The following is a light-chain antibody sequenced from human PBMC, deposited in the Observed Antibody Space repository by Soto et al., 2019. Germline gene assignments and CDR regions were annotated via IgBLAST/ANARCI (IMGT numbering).Light chain of an antibody. CDR2: DVS. J-gene: IGLJ2*01. Sequence: QSALTQPASVSGSPGQSITISCTGTSSDVGGYNYVSGYQQHPGKAPKLMIYDVSNRPSGVSSRFSGSKSGNTASLTISGLQADDEADYYCNSYTRSTTLVVFGGGTKLTVL. CDR1: SSDVGGYNY. V-gene: IGLV2-14*03. CDR3: NSYTRSTTLVV.